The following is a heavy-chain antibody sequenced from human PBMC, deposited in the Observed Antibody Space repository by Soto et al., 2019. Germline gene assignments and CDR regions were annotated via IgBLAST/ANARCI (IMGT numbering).Heavy chain of an antibody. CDR2: ISSSSAYI. CDR1: GFTFSSYD. J-gene: IGHJ4*02. Sequence: EVPLVESGGGLVKPGGSLRLSCAASGFTFSSYDLTWVRQAPGKGLEWVSSISSSSAYIYYADSVRGRFTISRDNPKNSLYLQMNSLRAEDTAVYYCARDLLSTGEFDYWGQGTLVTVSS. V-gene: IGHV3-21*01. D-gene: IGHD3-16*01. CDR3: ARDLLSTGEFDY.